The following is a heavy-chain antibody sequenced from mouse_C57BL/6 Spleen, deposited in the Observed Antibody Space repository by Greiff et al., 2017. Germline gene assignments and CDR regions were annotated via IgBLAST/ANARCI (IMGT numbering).Heavy chain of an antibody. CDR1: GFNIKNTY. J-gene: IGHJ4*01. CDR2: IDHANGNT. Sequence: EVQLLQSVAELVRPGASVKLSCTASGFNIKNTYMHWVQQRPEQGLEWIGWIDHANGNTKYAPKFPGKATITADTSSNTAYLQLSSLTSEDAAIYSCALYSDGYYRNYAMDYWGQGTSVTVSS. V-gene: IGHV14-3*01. D-gene: IGHD2-3*01. CDR3: ALYSDGYYRNYAMDY.